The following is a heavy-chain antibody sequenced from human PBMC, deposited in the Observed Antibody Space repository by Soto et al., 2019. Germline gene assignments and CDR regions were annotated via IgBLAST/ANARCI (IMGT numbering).Heavy chain of an antibody. V-gene: IGHV3-7*01. J-gene: IGHJ4*02. CDR1: ALTFSSYW. D-gene: IGHD2-2*01. CDR2: INHGGSQK. CDR3: ARIYRSTTSCYYDY. Sequence: GGSLRLSCAASALTFSSYWMSRVHQAPGKGQEWVANINHGGSQKSYVDSVKGRFTITRDNAKSSLYLKMNSLRAEDTAVYYCARIYRSTTSCYYDYCGQGTLVAVSS.